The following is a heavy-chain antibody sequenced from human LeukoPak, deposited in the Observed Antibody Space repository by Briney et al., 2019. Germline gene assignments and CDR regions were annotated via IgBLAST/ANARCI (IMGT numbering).Heavy chain of an antibody. CDR1: GYTFTSYD. J-gene: IGHJ1*01. D-gene: IGHD6-19*01. CDR3: ASSPNSSSGWYSGYFQH. Sequence: ASVKVSCKASGYTFTSYDISWVRQAPGQGLEWMGWISAYNGNTNYAQKLQGRVTMTTDTSTSTAYMELRSLRSDDTAVYYCASSPNSSSGWYSGYFQHWGQGTLVTVSS. V-gene: IGHV1-18*01. CDR2: ISAYNGNT.